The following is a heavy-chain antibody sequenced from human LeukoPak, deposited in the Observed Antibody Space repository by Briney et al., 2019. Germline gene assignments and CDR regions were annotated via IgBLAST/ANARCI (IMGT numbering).Heavy chain of an antibody. CDR3: ARWRDKFSTRVDPGAFDI. D-gene: IGHD2-2*01. CDR1: GGSISSYY. J-gene: IGHJ3*02. Sequence: SETLSLTCTVSGGSISSYYWTWIRQSAGKGLEWIGRIYTSGNTNYNPSLKSRVTMSVDTSKNQFSLKLSSVTAADTAVYYCARWRDKFSTRVDPGAFDIWGQGTMVTVSS. V-gene: IGHV4-4*07. CDR2: IYTSGNT.